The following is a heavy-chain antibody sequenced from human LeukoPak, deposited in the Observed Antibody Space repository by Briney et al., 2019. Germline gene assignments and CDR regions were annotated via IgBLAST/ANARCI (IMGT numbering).Heavy chain of an antibody. Sequence: PSETLSLTCSVSGGSISSDDWTWIRQPPGKGLEWIGYIYHSGSTKYNPSLKSRVTISVATSKNQFSLNLRSVTATDTAVYYCAKKGRTYTDYGGYYDYMDVWGKGTTVTVS. CDR1: GGSISSDD. CDR2: IYHSGST. CDR3: AKKGRTYTDYGGYYDYMDV. J-gene: IGHJ6*03. V-gene: IGHV4-59*08. D-gene: IGHD4-17*01.